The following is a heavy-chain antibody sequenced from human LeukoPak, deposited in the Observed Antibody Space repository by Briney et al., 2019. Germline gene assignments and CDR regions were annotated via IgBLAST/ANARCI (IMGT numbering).Heavy chain of an antibody. CDR2: ISAYNGNT. Sequence: ASVKVSCKASGYTFTSYGISWVRQAPGQGLEWMGWISAYNGNTNYAKKLQGRVTMTTDTSTSTAYMELRSLRSDDTAVYYCARDSLSIVVVIDTRPVGYNWFDPWGQGTLVTVSS. D-gene: IGHD2-21*01. J-gene: IGHJ5*02. CDR3: ARDSLSIVVVIDTRPVGYNWFDP. CDR1: GYTFTSYG. V-gene: IGHV1-18*01.